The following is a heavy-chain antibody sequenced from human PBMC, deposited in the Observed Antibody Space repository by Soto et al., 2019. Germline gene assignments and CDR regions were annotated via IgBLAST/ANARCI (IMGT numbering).Heavy chain of an antibody. CDR1: GGSFSGYY. CDR3: AGEGWPLLQTGMDV. V-gene: IGHV4-34*01. D-gene: IGHD2-15*01. J-gene: IGHJ6*02. CDR2: INHSGST. Sequence: SETLSLTCAVYGGSFSGYYWSWIRQPPGKGLEWIGEINHSGSTNYNPSLKSRVTISVDTSKNQFSLYLQMHSLRDEDTAVYYCAGEGWPLLQTGMDVWGQGTTVTVSS.